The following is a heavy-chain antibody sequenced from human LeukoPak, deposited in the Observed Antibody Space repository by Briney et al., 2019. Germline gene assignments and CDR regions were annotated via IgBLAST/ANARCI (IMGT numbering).Heavy chain of an antibody. Sequence: GGSLRLSCAASGFTFSSYAMSWVRQAPGKGLEWVSAISGSGGSTYYAASVKGRFTITRYKSKNTLYLQMNSLRAEDAAVYYCANERRVGAFDIWGQGTMVTVSS. CDR3: ANERRVGAFDI. CDR2: ISGSGGST. V-gene: IGHV3-23*01. CDR1: GFTFSSYA. D-gene: IGHD6-25*01. J-gene: IGHJ3*02.